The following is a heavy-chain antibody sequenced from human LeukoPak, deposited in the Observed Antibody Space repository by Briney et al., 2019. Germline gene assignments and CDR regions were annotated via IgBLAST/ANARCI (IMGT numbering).Heavy chain of an antibody. D-gene: IGHD3-10*01. CDR2: IYYSGST. J-gene: IGHJ4*02. CDR3: ARDYYGSGSL. Sequence: PSETLSLTCTVSGGSISSGSYYSGWIRQPPGKGLEWIGSIYYSGSTYYNPSLKSRVTISVDTSKNQFSLKLSSVTAADTAVYYCARDYYGSGSLWGQGTLVTVSS. CDR1: GGSISSGSYY. V-gene: IGHV4-39*02.